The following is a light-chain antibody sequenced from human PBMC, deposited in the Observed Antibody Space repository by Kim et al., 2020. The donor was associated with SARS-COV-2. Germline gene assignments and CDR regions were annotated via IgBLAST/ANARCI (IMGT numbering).Light chain of an antibody. J-gene: IGKJ2*01. Sequence: SASVGDRVTITCRASQSISSWLAWYQQKPGKAPKLLIYKASSLESGVPSRFSGSGSGTEFTLTISSLQPDDFATYYCQKYNSYPYTFGQGTKLEIK. CDR2: KAS. CDR3: QKYNSYPYT. CDR1: QSISSW. V-gene: IGKV1-5*03.